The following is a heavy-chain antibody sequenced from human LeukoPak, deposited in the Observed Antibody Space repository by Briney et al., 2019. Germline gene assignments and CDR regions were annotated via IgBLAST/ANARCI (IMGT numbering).Heavy chain of an antibody. CDR3: ERGYGIVGATCSDY. CDR1: GFTFSSYW. D-gene: IGHD1-26*01. V-gene: IGHV3-7*01. Sequence: WGTLRLSCTASGFTFSSYWMSWVRQAPGKGLEWVANIKQDGSEKYYVDSVKGRLTIYRDNAKISLYLEMNSLRAEDTAVHYCERGYGIVGATCSDYWGQGTLVTVSS. CDR2: IKQDGSEK. J-gene: IGHJ4*02.